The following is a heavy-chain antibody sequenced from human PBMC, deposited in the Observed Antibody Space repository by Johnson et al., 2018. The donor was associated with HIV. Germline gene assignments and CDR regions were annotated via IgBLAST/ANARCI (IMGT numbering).Heavy chain of an antibody. D-gene: IGHD3-9*01. CDR2: IKSKTDGGTT. Sequence: EQLVESGGGLVQPGGSLRLSCAASGFTFSNAWMSWVRQAPGKGLEWVGRIKSKTDGGTTDYAAPVKGRFTISRDDSKNTLYLQMNSLKTEDTAVYYCARDGRDLVTRGSFDIWGQGTMVTVSS. J-gene: IGHJ3*02. V-gene: IGHV3-15*01. CDR1: GFTFSNAW. CDR3: ARDGRDLVTRGSFDI.